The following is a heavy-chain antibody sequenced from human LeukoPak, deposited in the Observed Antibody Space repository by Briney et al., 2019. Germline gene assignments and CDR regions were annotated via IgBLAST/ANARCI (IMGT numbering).Heavy chain of an antibody. CDR2: ISYDGSNK. Sequence: GGSLRLSRAASGFTFSSYGMHWVRQAPGKGLEWVAVISYDGSNKYYADSVKGRFTISRDNSKNTLYLQMNSLRAEDTAVYYCAKSIAVAGQEDYWGQGTLVTVSS. V-gene: IGHV3-30*18. CDR1: GFTFSSYG. CDR3: AKSIAVAGQEDY. D-gene: IGHD6-19*01. J-gene: IGHJ4*02.